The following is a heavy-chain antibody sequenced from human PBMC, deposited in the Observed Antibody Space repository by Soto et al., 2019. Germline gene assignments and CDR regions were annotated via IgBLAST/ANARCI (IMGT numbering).Heavy chain of an antibody. CDR2: ISSISTYA. CDR3: ARLADCSNNICSYGMDV. V-gene: IGHV3-11*06. J-gene: IGHJ6*02. Sequence: QVQLVESGGGLVRPGGSLRLSGAASGFTFSDYSMSWVPQPPGKGLEWVSYISSISTYANYADSGKGRFTISSDNAKNSLDLQMNSLRDDDTALYYCARLADCSNNICSYGMDVWGQGTTVTVSS. D-gene: IGHD4-4*01. CDR1: GFTFSDYS.